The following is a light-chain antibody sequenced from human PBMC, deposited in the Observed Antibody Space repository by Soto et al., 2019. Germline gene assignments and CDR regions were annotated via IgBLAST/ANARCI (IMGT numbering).Light chain of an antibody. CDR2: GAS. V-gene: IGKV3-20*01. CDR3: QQYGSSPT. CDR1: QSVSSSY. Sequence: VLTQSPGTLSLSPGERATLSCRASQSVSSSYLAWYQQKPGQAPRLLIYGASSRATGIPDRFSGSGSGTDFTLTISRLEPEDFAVYYCQQYGSSPTFGQGPKVDI. J-gene: IGKJ1*01.